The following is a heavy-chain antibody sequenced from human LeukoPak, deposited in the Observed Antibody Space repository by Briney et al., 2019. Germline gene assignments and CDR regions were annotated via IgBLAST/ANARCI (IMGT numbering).Heavy chain of an antibody. CDR1: GYTFTTYY. D-gene: IGHD1-26*01. J-gene: IGHJ4*02. CDR2: INPTGGST. V-gene: IGHV1-46*01. CDR3: AREEGGSYLDC. Sequence: GASVKVSCKASGYTFTTYYVHWVRQAPGQGLEWMGIINPTGGSTSFAQKFQGRVTMTRDTSTSTVYMELSSLRSEDTAVYYCAREEGGSYLDCWGQGTLVTVSS.